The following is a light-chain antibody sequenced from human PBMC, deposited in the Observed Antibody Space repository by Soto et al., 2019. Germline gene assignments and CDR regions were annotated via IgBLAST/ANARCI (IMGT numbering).Light chain of an antibody. CDR1: SSDIGGYNY. CDR2: EVN. Sequence: QSVLTQPASVSGSPGQSITISCTGTSSDIGGYNYVSWYQQHPGKAPKLMIYEVNNRPSGVSNRFSGSKSGNTASLTFSGLQAEDEADYYCSAYTSSSTLYVFGTGTKVTVL. J-gene: IGLJ1*01. CDR3: SAYTSSSTLYV. V-gene: IGLV2-14*01.